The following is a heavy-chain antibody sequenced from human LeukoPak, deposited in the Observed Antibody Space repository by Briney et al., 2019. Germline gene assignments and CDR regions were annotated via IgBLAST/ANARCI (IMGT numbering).Heavy chain of an antibody. J-gene: IGHJ4*02. V-gene: IGHV4-59*01. Sequence: SETLSLTCTVSGGSFSSYYWSWIRQPPGKRLEWIGYIYYSGSTNYNPSLKSRVSMSVDTSKNQFSLNLNSVTAADTAVYYCARTEYFFDRWGQGTLVTVSS. CDR1: GGSFSSYY. D-gene: IGHD3-10*01. CDR3: ARTEYFFDR. CDR2: IYYSGST.